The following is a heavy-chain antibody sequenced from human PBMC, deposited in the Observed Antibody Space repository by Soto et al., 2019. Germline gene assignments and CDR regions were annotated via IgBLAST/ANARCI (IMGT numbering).Heavy chain of an antibody. J-gene: IGHJ5*02. V-gene: IGHV4-30-4*02. CDR2: IYYSGST. CDR1: GGSISSGDYY. CDR3: AIGTLVVTEKWLVR. Sequence: SETLSLTCTVSGGSISSGDYYWSWIRQPPGKGLEWIGYIYYSGSTYYNPSLKSRVTISVDTSKNQFSLKLSSVTAADTAVDYCAIGTLVVTEKWLVRWGHGVRVT. D-gene: IGHD3-22*01.